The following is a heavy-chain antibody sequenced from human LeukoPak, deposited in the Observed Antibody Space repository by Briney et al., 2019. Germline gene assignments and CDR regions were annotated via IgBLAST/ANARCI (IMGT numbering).Heavy chain of an antibody. CDR3: ARVGSGWYTLYYFDY. Sequence: ASVKVSCKASGYTFTGYYMHWVRQAPGQGLEWMGWTNPNSGGTNYAQKFQGRVTMTRDTSISTAYMELSRLRSDDTAVYYCARVGSGWYTLYYFDYWGQGTLVTVSS. CDR1: GYTFTGYY. CDR2: TNPNSGGT. J-gene: IGHJ4*02. D-gene: IGHD6-19*01. V-gene: IGHV1-2*02.